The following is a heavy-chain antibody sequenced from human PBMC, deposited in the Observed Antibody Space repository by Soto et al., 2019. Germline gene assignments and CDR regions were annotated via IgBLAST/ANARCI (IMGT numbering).Heavy chain of an antibody. CDR2: IIPILGIA. V-gene: IGHV1-69*08. CDR1: GGTFSSYT. CDR3: ARDCSSTSCYAYP. Sequence: VQLVQSGAEVKKPGSSVKVSCKASGGTFSSYTISWVRQAPGQGLEWMGRIIPILGIANYAQKFQGRVTIIADKSTSTAYMELSSLRSEDTAVYYCARDCSSTSCYAYPWGQGTLVTVSS. J-gene: IGHJ5*02. D-gene: IGHD2-2*01.